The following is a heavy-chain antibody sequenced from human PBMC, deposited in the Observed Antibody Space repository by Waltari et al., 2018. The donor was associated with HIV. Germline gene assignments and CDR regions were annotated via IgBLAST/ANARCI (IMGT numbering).Heavy chain of an antibody. J-gene: IGHJ6*02. CDR2: MNPNSGNT. CDR1: GYTFASYD. D-gene: IGHD6-19*01. Sequence: QVHLVQSGAEVKRPGASVKVSCKTSGYTFASYDVHWVRQATGLGLEWMGWMNPNSGNTGYAQRVQGRVTMTRNTSISTAYMELSSLRSGDTAVYYCARARSGWYAPHMDVWGQGTPVTVSS. CDR3: ARARSGWYAPHMDV. V-gene: IGHV1-8*02.